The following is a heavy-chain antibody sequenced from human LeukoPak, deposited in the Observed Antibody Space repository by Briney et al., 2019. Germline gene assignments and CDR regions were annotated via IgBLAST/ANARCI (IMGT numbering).Heavy chain of an antibody. J-gene: IGHJ4*02. CDR2: IKQDGSEK. D-gene: IGHD1-26*01. Sequence: GGSLRLSCAASGLTFRSYWMSWVRQAPGKGLEWVANIKQDGSEKYYVDSVKGRFTISRDNAKNSLYLQTNSLRVEDTAVYYCARDSGKGGSYFDYWGQGTLVTVSS. CDR3: ARDSGKGGSYFDY. CDR1: GLTFRSYW. V-gene: IGHV3-7*01.